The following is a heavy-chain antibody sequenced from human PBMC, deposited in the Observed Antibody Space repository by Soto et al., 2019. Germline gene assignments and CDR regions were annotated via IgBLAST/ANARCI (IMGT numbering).Heavy chain of an antibody. CDR3: ARQVGGGLGWGEEPL. J-gene: IGHJ4*02. CDR2: IDPSDSYT. D-gene: IGHD3-16*01. CDR1: GYSCTSYC. V-gene: IGHV5-10-1*01. Sequence: EVQLVQSGAEVKKPGDSLRISCNGSGYSCTSYCISWVRQMHGPGLEWMGRIDPSDSYTNYSPSFQGHVTISDATSISPAYLPWSSLTSSDTNMYYCARQVGGGLGWGEEPLWGQGTLGTVSS.